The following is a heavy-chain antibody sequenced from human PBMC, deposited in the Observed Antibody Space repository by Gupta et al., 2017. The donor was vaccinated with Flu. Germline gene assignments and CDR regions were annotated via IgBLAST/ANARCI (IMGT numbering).Heavy chain of an antibody. Sequence: DHYRDWVLQATGKGLEWVGRIRNKANSYTTEYAASVKGRFTISRDDSKNSLSLQMNSLTTEDTAMYYCARVGTTTYDYGYWGQGTLVTVSS. J-gene: IGHJ4*02. V-gene: IGHV3-72*01. D-gene: IGHD1-1*01. CDR1: DHY. CDR3: ARVGTTTYDYGY. CDR2: IRNKANSYTT.